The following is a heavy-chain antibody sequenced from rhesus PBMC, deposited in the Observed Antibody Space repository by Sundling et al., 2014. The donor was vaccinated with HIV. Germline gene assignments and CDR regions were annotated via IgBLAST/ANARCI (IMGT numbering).Heavy chain of an antibody. Sequence: QVQLQESGPGLVKPSETLSLTCAVSGGSISDHYFWSWIRQSPGRGLEWIGYIYAGGRGTEYNPSLKSRVTISKDTSKNQFSLKLSSVTAADTAVYYCARDYGNFFDYWGQGVLVTVSS. CDR3: ARDYGNFFDY. CDR1: GGSISDHYF. J-gene: IGHJ4*01. D-gene: IGHD4-35*01. V-gene: IGHV4-106*01. CDR2: IYAGGRGT.